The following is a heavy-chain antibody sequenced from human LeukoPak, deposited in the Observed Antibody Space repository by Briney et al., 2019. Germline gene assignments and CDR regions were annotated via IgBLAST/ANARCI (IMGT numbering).Heavy chain of an antibody. V-gene: IGHV3-23*01. CDR3: AKDLRRLQGGAFDI. CDR1: GFTFSSYA. J-gene: IGHJ3*02. CDR2: ISGSGGST. D-gene: IGHD4-11*01. Sequence: GGSLRLSCAASGFTFSSYAMSWVRQAPGKGLEWVSAISGSGGSTYYADSVKGRFTTSRDNSKNTLYLQMNSMRAEDTAVYYCAKDLRRLQGGAFDIWGQGTMVTVSS.